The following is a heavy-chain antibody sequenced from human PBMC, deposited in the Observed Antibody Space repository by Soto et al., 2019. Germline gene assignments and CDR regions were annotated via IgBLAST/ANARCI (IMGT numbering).Heavy chain of an antibody. Sequence: QPVGSLRLSCAASGLTFSSYEMNWVRQAPGKGLEWVSYISSSGSTIYYADSVKGRFTISRDNAKNSLYLQMNSLRAEDTAVYYCARDRAAAGYYYYYYGMDVWGQGTTVTVSS. CDR3: ARDRAAAGYYYYYYGMDV. CDR1: GLTFSSYE. J-gene: IGHJ6*02. D-gene: IGHD6-13*01. CDR2: ISSSGSTI. V-gene: IGHV3-48*03.